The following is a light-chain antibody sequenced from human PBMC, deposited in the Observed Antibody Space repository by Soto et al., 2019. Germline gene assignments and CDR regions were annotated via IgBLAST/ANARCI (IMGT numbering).Light chain of an antibody. CDR2: DAS. Sequence: ENVLTQSPATLSLSPGEGATLSVRASQSINTYLAWYQQKPGQAPRLLIYDASKRATGIPARFSGSGSGTNFTLTISSLEPEDFAVYYCQQRRSWQVTFGQGTRLEIK. J-gene: IGKJ5*01. CDR3: QQRRSWQVT. CDR1: QSINTY. V-gene: IGKV3D-11*02.